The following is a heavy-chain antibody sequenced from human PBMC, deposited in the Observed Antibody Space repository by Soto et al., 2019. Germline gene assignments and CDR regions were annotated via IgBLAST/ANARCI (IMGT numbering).Heavy chain of an antibody. V-gene: IGHV1-69*06. CDR1: GGTFSSYA. D-gene: IGHD3-22*01. CDR3: ARPISYYYDSSGYYHDAFDI. Sequence: ETSVEVSCKASGGTFSSYAISWVRQAPGQGLDWMGGIIPIFGTANYAQKFQGRVTITADKSTSTAYMELSSLRSEDTAVYYCARPISYYYDSSGYYHDAFDIWGQGTMVTVSS. CDR2: IIPIFGTA. J-gene: IGHJ3*02.